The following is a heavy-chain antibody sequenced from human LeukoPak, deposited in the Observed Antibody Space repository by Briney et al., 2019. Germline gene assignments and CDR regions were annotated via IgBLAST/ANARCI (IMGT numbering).Heavy chain of an antibody. CDR3: ARTYGSFDY. D-gene: IGHD4-17*01. J-gene: IGHJ4*02. V-gene: IGHV3-48*02. CDR1: GFTFSSNS. CDR2: ISSSGNTI. Sequence: GGSLRLSCAASGFTFSSNSMNWVRQAPGKGLEWVSFISSSGNTIYHADSVKGRFTISRDNAKNSLYLQMDSLRDEDTAVYYCARTYGSFDYWGQGTLVTVSS.